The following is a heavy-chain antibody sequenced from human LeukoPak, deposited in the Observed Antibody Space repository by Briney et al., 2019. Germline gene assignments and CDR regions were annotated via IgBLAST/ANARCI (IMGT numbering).Heavy chain of an antibody. Sequence: GGSLRLSCAASGFTFSSYSMNWVRQAPGKGLEWVSSISSSSSYIYYADSAKGRFTISRDNAKNSLYLQMNSLRAEDTAVYYCARDSGHDFDYWGQGTLVTVSS. CDR3: ARDSGHDFDY. CDR1: GFTFSSYS. D-gene: IGHD5-12*01. CDR2: ISSSSSYI. J-gene: IGHJ4*02. V-gene: IGHV3-21*01.